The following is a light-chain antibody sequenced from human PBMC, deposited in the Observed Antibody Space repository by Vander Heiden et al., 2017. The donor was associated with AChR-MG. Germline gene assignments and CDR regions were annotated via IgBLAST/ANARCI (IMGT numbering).Light chain of an antibody. CDR1: SSDVGDYNY. CDR2: EVS. V-gene: IGLV2-8*02. CDR3: SSYAGSNNPVV. J-gene: IGLJ2*01. Sequence: QSSLTPPPSASRSPGQSVTISCTGTSSDVGDYNYVSWYQQHPGRAPKLRIYEVSKRPSGVPDHFSGSKSGNTASLTVSGLQAEDEADYYCSSYAGSNNPVVFGGGTKLTVL.